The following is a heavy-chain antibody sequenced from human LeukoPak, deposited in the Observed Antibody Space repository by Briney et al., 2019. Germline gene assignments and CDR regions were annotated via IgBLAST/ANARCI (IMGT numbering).Heavy chain of an antibody. V-gene: IGHV4-34*01. CDR3: ARGGIVVVAALRWFDP. Sequence: PSETLSLTCAVYGGSFSGYYWSRIRQPPGKGPEWIGEINHSGSTNYNPSLKSRVTISVDTSKNQFSLKLSSVTAADTAVYYCARGGIVVVAALRWFDPWGQGTLVTVSS. CDR2: INHSGST. CDR1: GGSFSGYY. J-gene: IGHJ5*02. D-gene: IGHD2-15*01.